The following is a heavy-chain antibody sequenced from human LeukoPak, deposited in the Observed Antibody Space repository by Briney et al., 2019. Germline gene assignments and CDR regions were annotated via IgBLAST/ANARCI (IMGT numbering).Heavy chain of an antibody. Sequence: GGSLRHSCAATGFTFSNYAMSWLRQAPAKGLDGVSGIWGGGDSTYYGDSMKGRLTTSRDKSKSTLYLQMNSLRADDTAVYDCAQAHYYGSGSHDYYSDYWGQGTLVTVSS. D-gene: IGHD3-10*01. V-gene: IGHV3-23*01. CDR3: AQAHYYGSGSHDYYSDY. CDR1: GFTFSNYA. J-gene: IGHJ4*02. CDR2: IWGGGDST.